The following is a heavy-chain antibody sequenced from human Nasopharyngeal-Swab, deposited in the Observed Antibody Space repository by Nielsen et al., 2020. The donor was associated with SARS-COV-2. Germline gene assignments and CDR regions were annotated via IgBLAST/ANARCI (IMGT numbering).Heavy chain of an antibody. V-gene: IGHV3-48*04. J-gene: IGHJ4*02. CDR2: ITSSSGII. CDR1: GFNFNYYS. D-gene: IGHD3-3*01. Sequence: GGSLRLSCAASGFNFNYYSMNWVRQAPGKGLEWVSYITSSSGIIYYADSVKGRFTISRDNAKNSVYLQINSLRAEDTAVYYCARAEGFWSGYCDYWGQGTVVTVSS. CDR3: ARAEGFWSGYCDY.